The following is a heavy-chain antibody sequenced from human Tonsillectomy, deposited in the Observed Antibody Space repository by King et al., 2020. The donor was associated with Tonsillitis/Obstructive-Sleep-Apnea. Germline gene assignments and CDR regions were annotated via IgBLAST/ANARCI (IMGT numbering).Heavy chain of an antibody. CDR3: AKDGGYSYGYLEY. Sequence: VQLVESGGGLVQPGGSLRLSCAGSGFTFSSYAMSWVRQAPGKGLEWVSVISGSGGSTYHADSVKGRFTISRDNSKNTLYLQMNSLRAEDTAVYYCAKDGGYSYGYLEYWGQGTLVTVPS. CDR1: GFTFSSYA. V-gene: IGHV3-23*04. D-gene: IGHD5-18*01. J-gene: IGHJ4*02. CDR2: ISGSGGST.